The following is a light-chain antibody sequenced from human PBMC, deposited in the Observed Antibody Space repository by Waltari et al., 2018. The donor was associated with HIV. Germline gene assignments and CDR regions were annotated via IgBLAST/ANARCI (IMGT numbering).Light chain of an antibody. CDR3: SSYTTTSTIL. J-gene: IGLJ2*01. V-gene: IGLV2-14*01. Sequence: QSALTQPASVSGSPGQSITISCTGSNSDVGGYNYVSWYQQHPGKAPKLLLFEVTPRPSGISSRFSGSKSGNTATMTISGLQAEDEADYYCSSYTTTSTILFGGGTKVTVL. CDR1: NSDVGGYNY. CDR2: EVT.